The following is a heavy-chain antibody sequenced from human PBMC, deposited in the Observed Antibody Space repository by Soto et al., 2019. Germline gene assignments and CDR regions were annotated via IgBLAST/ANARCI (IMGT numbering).Heavy chain of an antibody. V-gene: IGHV3-21*01. CDR3: ARGYSSYYGDY. Sequence: EVQLVESGGGLVKPGGSLRLSCAASGFTFSSSSMNWVRQAPGKGLEWVSSISSRSSYIYNTVSVKGRISISRDNAKNSLYLQMNSLRAEDTCVYYCARGYSSYYGDYWGRGPMVPVSS. CDR2: ISSRSSYI. J-gene: IGHJ4*02. CDR1: GFTFSSSS. D-gene: IGHD5-12*01.